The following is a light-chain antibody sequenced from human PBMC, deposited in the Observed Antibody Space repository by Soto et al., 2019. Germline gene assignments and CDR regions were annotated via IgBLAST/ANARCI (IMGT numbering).Light chain of an antibody. V-gene: IGKV3-20*01. CDR1: QSVSASY. J-gene: IGKJ4*01. CDR3: QQYNNRPLT. Sequence: EIVLTQSPGTLSLSPGERVTLSCRASQSVSASYLGWYQQKSGQAPRLLIYATASRATCMPDRFSGSGSGTEFSLTISRLEHEDFAVYYCQQYNNRPLTFGGGTKVEIK. CDR2: ATA.